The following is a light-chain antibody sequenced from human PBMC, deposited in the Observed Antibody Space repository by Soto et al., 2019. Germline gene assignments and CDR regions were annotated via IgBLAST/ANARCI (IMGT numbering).Light chain of an antibody. J-gene: IGLJ1*01. Sequence: QSVLTQPASVSGSPGQSITISCTGTSSDVGGHNSVSWYRQDPGKAPKLMIYDVSNRPSGVSDRFSGSKSGNTASLTISGLQIEDEADYYCSSYSISTAYLFGTGTKVTVL. CDR1: SSDVGGHNS. CDR2: DVS. CDR3: SSYSISTAYL. V-gene: IGLV2-14*01.